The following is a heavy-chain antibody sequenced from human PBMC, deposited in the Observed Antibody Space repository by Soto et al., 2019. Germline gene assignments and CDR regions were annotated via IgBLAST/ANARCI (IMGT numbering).Heavy chain of an antibody. CDR2: ISYDGSNK. V-gene: IGHV3-30-3*01. Sequence: QVQLVESGGGVVQPGRSLRLSCAASGFTFSSYAMHWVRQAPGKGLEWVAVISYDGSNKYYADSVKGRFTISRDNSKNTLYLQMISLRAEDTAVYYCAPFDYYDSSDFEYWGQGTLFTVSS. CDR1: GFTFSSYA. CDR3: APFDYYDSSDFEY. D-gene: IGHD3-22*01. J-gene: IGHJ4*02.